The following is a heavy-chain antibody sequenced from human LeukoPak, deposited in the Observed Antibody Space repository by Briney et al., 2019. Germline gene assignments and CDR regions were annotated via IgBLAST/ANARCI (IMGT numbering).Heavy chain of an antibody. V-gene: IGHV3-66*01. Sequence: PGGSLRLSCAASGFTVSSNYMSWVRQAPGKGLEWVSVIYSGGSTYYADSVKGRFTISRDNSKNTLYLQMNSLRAEDTAVYYCARDRLVGLYYYYGMDVWGQGTTVTVSS. D-gene: IGHD2-15*01. CDR3: ARDRLVGLYYYYGMDV. J-gene: IGHJ6*02. CDR2: IYSGGST. CDR1: GFTVSSNY.